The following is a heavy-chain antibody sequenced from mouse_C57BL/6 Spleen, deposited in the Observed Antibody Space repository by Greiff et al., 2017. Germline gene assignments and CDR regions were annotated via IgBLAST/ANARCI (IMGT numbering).Heavy chain of an antibody. Sequence: VQLQQSGAELVRPGTSVKVSCKASGYAFTNYLIEWVKQRPGQGLEWIGVINPGSGGTNYNEKFKGKATLTADKSSSTAYMQLSSLTSEDSAVYFCARVPCDQFDYWGQGTTLTVSS. V-gene: IGHV1-54*01. J-gene: IGHJ2*01. CDR1: GYAFTNYL. CDR3: ARVPCDQFDY. CDR2: INPGSGGT.